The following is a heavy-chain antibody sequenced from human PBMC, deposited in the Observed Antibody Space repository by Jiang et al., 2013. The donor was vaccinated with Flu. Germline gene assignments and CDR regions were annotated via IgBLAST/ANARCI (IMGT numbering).Heavy chain of an antibody. CDR1: GYTFTSYG. CDR3: ARTPYSSGKNPAAGLDY. D-gene: IGHD6-19*01. Sequence: CGAEVKKPGASVKVSCKASGYTFTSYGIRWVRQAPGQGLEWMGWISAYNGNTNYAQKLQGRVTMTTDTSTSTAYMELRSLRSDDTAVYYCARTPYSSGKNPAAGLDYWGQGTLVTVSS. CDR2: ISAYNGNT. V-gene: IGHV1-18*01. J-gene: IGHJ4*02.